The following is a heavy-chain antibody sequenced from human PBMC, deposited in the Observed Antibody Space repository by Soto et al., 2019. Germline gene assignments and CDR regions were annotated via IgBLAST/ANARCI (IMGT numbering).Heavy chain of an antibody. CDR1: FVSVSSGSYY. CDR2: IYYSGST. Sequence: WETLSLTCTFSFVSVSSGSYYCSWIRQPPGKGLEWIGYIYYSGSTNYNPSLKSRVTISVDTSKNQFSLKLSSVTAADTAVYYCARGGELEPEAFDIWRQGTIVTVSS. V-gene: IGHV4-61*01. J-gene: IGHJ3*02. CDR3: ARGGELEPEAFDI. D-gene: IGHD1-1*01.